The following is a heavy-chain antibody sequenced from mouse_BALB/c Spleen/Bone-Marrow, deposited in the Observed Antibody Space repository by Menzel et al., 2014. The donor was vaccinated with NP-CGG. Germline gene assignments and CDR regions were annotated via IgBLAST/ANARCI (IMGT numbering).Heavy chain of an antibody. CDR1: GYTFSNYW. J-gene: IGHJ2*01. CDR3: ARASVVPYYFDF. D-gene: IGHD1-1*01. CDR2: ILPGSGTA. V-gene: IGHV1-9*01. Sequence: KQSGAELMKPGASVKISCKATGYTFSNYWIDWVKQRPGHGLEWIGEILPGSGTANYNEKFKGKATFTADTSSNTAYMQLSSLTSEDSALYYCARASVVPYYFDFWGQGTTLTVSS.